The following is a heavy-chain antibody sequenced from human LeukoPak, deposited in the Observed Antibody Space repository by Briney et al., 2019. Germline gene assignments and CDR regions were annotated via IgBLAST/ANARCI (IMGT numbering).Heavy chain of an antibody. J-gene: IGHJ3*02. CDR2: IYTSGST. V-gene: IGHV4-4*07. CDR3: ARGGRYYDSSGYYYPDAFDI. CDR1: GASISDYY. Sequence: SETLSLTCNVSGASISDYYWSWIRQPAGKGLEWIGRIYTSGSTDYNPSLKSRVTISVDTSKNQFSLKLSSVTAADTAVYYCARGGRYYDSSGYYYPDAFDIWGQGTMVTVSS. D-gene: IGHD3-22*01.